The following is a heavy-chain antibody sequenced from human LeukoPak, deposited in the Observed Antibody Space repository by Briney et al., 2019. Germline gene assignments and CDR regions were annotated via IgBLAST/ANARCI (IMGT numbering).Heavy chain of an antibody. Sequence: GESLKISCKGSGYSFTSYWIGWVRQMPGKGLEWMGIIYPGDSETRYSPSFQGQVTISADKSISTAYLQWSSLQASDSAMYYCARTEAVDPFDYWGQGTLVTVSS. CDR2: IYPGDSET. CDR3: ARTEAVDPFDY. J-gene: IGHJ4*02. CDR1: GYSFTSYW. V-gene: IGHV5-51*01. D-gene: IGHD6-19*01.